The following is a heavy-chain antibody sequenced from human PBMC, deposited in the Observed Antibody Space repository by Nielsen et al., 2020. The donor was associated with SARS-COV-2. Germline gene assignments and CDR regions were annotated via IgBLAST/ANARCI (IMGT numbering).Heavy chain of an antibody. V-gene: IGHV3-23*01. Sequence: GGSLRLSCAASGFTFSSYAMSWVRQAPGKGLEWVSAISGSGGSTYYADSVKGRFTISRDNSKNTLYLQMNSLRAEDTAVYYCAKEGRVAVAGIYYYGMDVWGQGTTVTVSS. CDR1: GFTFSSYA. D-gene: IGHD6-19*01. CDR3: AKEGRVAVAGIYYYGMDV. J-gene: IGHJ6*02. CDR2: ISGSGGST.